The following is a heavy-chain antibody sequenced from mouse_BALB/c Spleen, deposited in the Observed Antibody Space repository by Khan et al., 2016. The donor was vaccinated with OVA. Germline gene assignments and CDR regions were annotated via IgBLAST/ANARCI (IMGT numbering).Heavy chain of an antibody. Sequence: QIQLVQSGPELKKPGETVKISCKASGSTFTNYGMNWVKQAPGKDLKWMGWINTYTGEPTYADDFKGRFAFSLETSTSTAYLKINNLKNEDTATYFCAKVGYNGTMDYWGQGTSVTVSS. D-gene: IGHD1-3*01. J-gene: IGHJ4*01. CDR1: GSTFTNYG. CDR3: AKVGYNGTMDY. CDR2: INTYTGEP. V-gene: IGHV9-3-1*01.